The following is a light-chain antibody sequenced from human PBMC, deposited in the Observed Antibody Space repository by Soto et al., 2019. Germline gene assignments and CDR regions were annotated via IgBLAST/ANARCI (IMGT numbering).Light chain of an antibody. CDR3: SSYAGSNNFV. J-gene: IGLJ1*01. Sequence: QSVLTQPPSASGSPRQSVTISCTGTSSDVGGYNYVSWYQQHPGKAPKLMIYEVSERPSGVPDRFSGSKSSNTAPLTVSGLQAEDEADYYCSSYAGSNNFVFGTGTKVTVL. CDR2: EVS. V-gene: IGLV2-8*01. CDR1: SSDVGGYNY.